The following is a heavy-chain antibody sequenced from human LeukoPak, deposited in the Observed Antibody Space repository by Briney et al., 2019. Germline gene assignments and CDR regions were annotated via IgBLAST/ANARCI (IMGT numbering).Heavy chain of an antibody. Sequence: GGSLRLSCAASGFTFSSYGMSWVRQAPGKGLELVSAISGSGGSTYYAYSVKGRFTISRGNSKNTLYLKMNSLRAEDTAVYYCVRMIVVVITRSYYFDYWGQGTLVTVSS. CDR3: VRMIVVVITRSYYFDY. CDR1: GFTFSSYG. V-gene: IGHV3-23*01. D-gene: IGHD3-22*01. CDR2: ISGSGGST. J-gene: IGHJ4*02.